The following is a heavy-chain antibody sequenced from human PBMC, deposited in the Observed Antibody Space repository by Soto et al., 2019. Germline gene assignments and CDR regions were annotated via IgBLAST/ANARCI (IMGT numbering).Heavy chain of an antibody. CDR3: ARGGGTVDY. Sequence: QAEMVQSRAQVKKSGASVKLSCKASGYTFIAYSVYWVRLDPGQGFEYMGIINNRDGSTIYAQKFQGRATMTRDTSTSTDYMELSTVRSEDTALYYCARGGGTVDYWGQGTLVTVSS. CDR1: GYTFIAYS. V-gene: IGHV1-46*01. J-gene: IGHJ4*02. CDR2: INNRDGST.